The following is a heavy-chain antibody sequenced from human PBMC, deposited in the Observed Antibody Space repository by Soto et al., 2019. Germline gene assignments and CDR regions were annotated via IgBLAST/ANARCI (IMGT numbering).Heavy chain of an antibody. J-gene: IGHJ4*02. V-gene: IGHV4-59*01. D-gene: IGHD6-19*01. CDR1: GGSISTYY. CDR3: ARPSVAVTWGPFDY. CDR2: IYYTGST. Sequence: SETLSLTCTVSGGSISTYYWNWVRQPPGKGLEWIGNIYYTGSTNYNPSLKSRVTISVDTSKNQFSPKLTSVTAADTAVYYCARPSVAVTWGPFDYWGQGTLVTVSS.